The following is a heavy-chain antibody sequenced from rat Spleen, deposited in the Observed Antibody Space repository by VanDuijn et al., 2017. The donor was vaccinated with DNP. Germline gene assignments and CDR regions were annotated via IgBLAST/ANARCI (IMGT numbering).Heavy chain of an antibody. CDR3: ATHTMDA. Sequence: EVQLVESGGDLVQPGRSLKLSCVASGFTFNNYWMTWIRQVPGKGLEWVATIIYDGSRTYYRDSVKGRFTISRDNAKSTLYLQMDSLRSEDTATYYCATHTMDAWGQGTSVTVSS. J-gene: IGHJ4*01. V-gene: IGHV5-31*01. D-gene: IGHD1-9*01. CDR2: IIYDGSRT. CDR1: GFTFNNYW.